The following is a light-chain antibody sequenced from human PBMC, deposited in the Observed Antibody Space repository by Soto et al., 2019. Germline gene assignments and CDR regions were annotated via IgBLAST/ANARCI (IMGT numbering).Light chain of an antibody. CDR2: GAS. CDR3: QHYDTSPWT. Sequence: EIVLTQSPGTLSLSPGERATLSCRASQSVSSSFLAWYQQKPGQAPRLLIYGASNRATGIPDRFSGSGSGTDFTLTISRLEPEDFAVYYCQHYDTSPWTFGQGTKVDIK. V-gene: IGKV3-20*01. J-gene: IGKJ1*01. CDR1: QSVSSSF.